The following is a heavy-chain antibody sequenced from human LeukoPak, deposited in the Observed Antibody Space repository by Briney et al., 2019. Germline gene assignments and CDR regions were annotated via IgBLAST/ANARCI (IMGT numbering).Heavy chain of an antibody. CDR1: GGSTSSGDYY. CDR3: ARDSTGNQNGQIDSSGWYFDY. D-gene: IGHD6-19*01. Sequence: PSQTLSLXCTVSGGSTSSGDYYWSWSRQPPGKGPEWIGYIYYSGITYYNPSLKSRVTISVDTSKNQFSLKLSSVTAADTAVYYCARDSTGNQNGQIDSSGWYFDYWGQGTLVTVSS. V-gene: IGHV4-30-4*08. CDR2: IYYSGIT. J-gene: IGHJ4*02.